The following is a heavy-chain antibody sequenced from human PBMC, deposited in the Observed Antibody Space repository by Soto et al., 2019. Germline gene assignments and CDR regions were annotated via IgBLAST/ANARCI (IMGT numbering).Heavy chain of an antibody. CDR2: IYYSGST. CDR1: GCSISSSSYY. J-gene: IGHJ4*02. D-gene: IGHD3-10*02. Sequence: SETLSLTCTVSGCSISSSSYYWGWIRQPPGKGLEWIGSIYYSGSTYYNPSLKSRVTISVDTSKNQFSLKLSSVTAADTAVYYCARHYYVPRDYFDYWGQGTLVTVSS. V-gene: IGHV4-39*01. CDR3: ARHYYVPRDYFDY.